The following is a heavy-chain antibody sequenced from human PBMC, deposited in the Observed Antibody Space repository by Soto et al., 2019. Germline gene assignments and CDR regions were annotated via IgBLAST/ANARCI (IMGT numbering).Heavy chain of an antibody. CDR1: GGSISSYY. CDR3: AREGVSSSWYNYYGMDV. Sequence: PSETLSLTCTGSGGSISSYYWSWIRQPPGKGLEWIGYIYYSGSTNYNPSLKSRVTISVDTSKNQFSLKLSSVTAADTAVYYCAREGVSSSWYNYYGMDVWGQGTTVT. V-gene: IGHV4-59*01. D-gene: IGHD6-13*01. J-gene: IGHJ6*02. CDR2: IYYSGST.